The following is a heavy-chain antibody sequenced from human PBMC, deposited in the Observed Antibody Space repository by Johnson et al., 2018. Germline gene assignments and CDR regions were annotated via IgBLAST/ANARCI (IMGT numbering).Heavy chain of an antibody. CDR1: EFTVSDND. V-gene: IGHV3-53*01. Sequence: VQLVESGGGLIRPGGSLRLACAPSEFTVSDNDVSWVRQAPGKGLEWVSIIYSGSSVQYAGSAKGRFTISRDKSKNTVFLQMKSLRVEDTALYYCTRVRWARTTFEAFDIWGQGTMVIVSA. CDR3: TRVRWARTTFEAFDI. CDR2: IYSGSSV. J-gene: IGHJ3*02. D-gene: IGHD1-1*01.